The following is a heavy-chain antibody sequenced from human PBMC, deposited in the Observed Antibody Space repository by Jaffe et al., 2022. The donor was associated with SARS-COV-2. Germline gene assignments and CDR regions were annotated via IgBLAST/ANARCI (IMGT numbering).Heavy chain of an antibody. D-gene: IGHD6-13*01. CDR2: IRSKANSYAT. J-gene: IGHJ5*02. Sequence: EVQLVESGGGLVQPGGSLKLSCAASGFTFSGSAMHWVRQASGKGLEWVGRIRSKANSYATAYAASVKGRFTISRDDSKNTAYLQMNSLKTEDTAVYYCTRHADSSSWYGWFDPWGQGTLVTVSS. CDR3: TRHADSSSWYGWFDP. V-gene: IGHV3-73*01. CDR1: GFTFSGSA.